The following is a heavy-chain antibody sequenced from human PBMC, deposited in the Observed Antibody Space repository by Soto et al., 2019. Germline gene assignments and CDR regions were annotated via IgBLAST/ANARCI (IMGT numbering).Heavy chain of an antibody. J-gene: IGHJ4*02. CDR1: GGTFSSYT. CDR2: IIPILGIA. D-gene: IGHD3-16*02. Sequence: QVQLVQSGAEVKKPGSSVKVSCKASGGTFSSYTISWVRQAPGQGLEWMGRIIPILGIANYAQKFQGRVTITADKSTSTDYMELSSLGSEDTAVYYCARSSRLHLGELSPDFDYWGQGTLVTVSS. V-gene: IGHV1-69*02. CDR3: ARSSRLHLGELSPDFDY.